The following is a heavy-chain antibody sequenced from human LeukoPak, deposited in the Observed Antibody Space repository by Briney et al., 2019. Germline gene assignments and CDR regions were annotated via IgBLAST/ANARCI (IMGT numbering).Heavy chain of an antibody. CDR3: ARRRSGTSSEFDP. V-gene: IGHV4-59*08. CDR1: GGSVSNYY. J-gene: IGHJ5*02. Sequence: PSETLSLTCSVSGGSVSNYYWSWIRQPPGKGLEWIGYVYYTGSTNYNPSLKSRVTISVDTSKNQFSLKLSSVAAADTAVYYCARRRSGTSSEFDPWGQGTLVTVSS. D-gene: IGHD6-6*01. CDR2: VYYTGST.